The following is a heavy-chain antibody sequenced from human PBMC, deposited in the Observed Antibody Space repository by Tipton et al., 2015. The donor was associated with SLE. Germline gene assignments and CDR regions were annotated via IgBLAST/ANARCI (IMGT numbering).Heavy chain of an antibody. J-gene: IGHJ4*02. V-gene: IGHV3-30*03. Sequence: SLRLSCAASGFTFSSYWMSWVRQAPGKGLEWVAVISYDGSNKYYADSVKGRFTISRDNSKNTLYLQMKTLRADDTAVYYCASQLLYNFDYWGQGTLVTVSS. CDR3: ASQLLYNFDY. CDR2: ISYDGSNK. CDR1: GFTFSSYW. D-gene: IGHD2-2*01.